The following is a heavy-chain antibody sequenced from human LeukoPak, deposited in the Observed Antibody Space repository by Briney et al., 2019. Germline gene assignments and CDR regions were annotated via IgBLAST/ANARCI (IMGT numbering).Heavy chain of an antibody. J-gene: IGHJ4*02. CDR2: INPNSGGT. CDR3: AGGVVVVPAAMGY. Sequence: ASVKVSCKASGYTFTGYYMHWVRQAPGQGLEWMGWINPNSGGTNYAQKFQGRVTMTRDTSISTAYMELSRLRSDDTAVYYCAGGVVVVPAAMGYWGQGTLVTVSS. V-gene: IGHV1-2*02. CDR1: GYTFTGYY. D-gene: IGHD2-2*01.